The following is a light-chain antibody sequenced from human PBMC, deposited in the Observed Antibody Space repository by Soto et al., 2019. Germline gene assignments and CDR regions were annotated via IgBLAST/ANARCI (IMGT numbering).Light chain of an antibody. CDR2: EVS. Sequence: LAQPASVSGSPGQSITISCTGTSSDVGGYNYVSWYQQHPGKAPKLMIYEVSNRPSGVSNRFSGSKSGNTASLTISGLQAEDEADYYCSSYTSSSPYVFGTGTKVTVL. V-gene: IGLV2-14*01. CDR1: SSDVGGYNY. J-gene: IGLJ1*01. CDR3: SSYTSSSPYV.